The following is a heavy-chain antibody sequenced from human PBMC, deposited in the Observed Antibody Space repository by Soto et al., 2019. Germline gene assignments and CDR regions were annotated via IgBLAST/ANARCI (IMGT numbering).Heavy chain of an antibody. CDR1: GFTFSSYW. CDR2: IKQDGSEK. D-gene: IGHD6-13*01. CDR3: ARDSAVAGTGGKWFEP. V-gene: IGHV3-7*04. J-gene: IGHJ5*02. Sequence: EVQLVESGGGLVQPGGSLRLSCAASGFTFSSYWMSWVRQAPGKGLEWVANIKQDGSEKYYVDSVKGRFTISRDNAKNSPYLQMNNLRAEDTAVYYCARDSAVAGTGGKWFEPWGQGTLVTVSS.